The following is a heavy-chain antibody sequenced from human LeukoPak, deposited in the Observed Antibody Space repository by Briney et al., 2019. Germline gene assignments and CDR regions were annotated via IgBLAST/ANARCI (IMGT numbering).Heavy chain of an antibody. Sequence: GGSLRLSCAASGFNFGDSWMHWVRQVPGKGLVWVSRINRDGLSTSYAEAVKGRFTISRDNAKNTVYLQVDSLRVEDTAVYFCARGPRYDLLFDNWGQGTLVTVSS. CDR3: ARGPRYDLLFDN. CDR1: GFNFGDSW. J-gene: IGHJ5*02. D-gene: IGHD3-3*01. CDR2: INRDGLST. V-gene: IGHV3-74*01.